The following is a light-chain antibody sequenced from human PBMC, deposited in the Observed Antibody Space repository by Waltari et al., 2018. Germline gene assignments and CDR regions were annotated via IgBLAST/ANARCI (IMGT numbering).Light chain of an antibody. CDR2: ENN. CDR3: GTWDSSLSDGRL. V-gene: IGLV1-51*02. J-gene: IGLJ3*02. CDR1: HCNIGIHY. Sequence: SVLTQPPSVSAAPGQRVSICCSGSHCNIGIHYVSWYQQFPGAAPKLLIYENNRRPPGIPDRFSGSKSDTSATLDISGLQTGDEAHYYCGTWDSSLSDGRLFGGGTKLTVL.